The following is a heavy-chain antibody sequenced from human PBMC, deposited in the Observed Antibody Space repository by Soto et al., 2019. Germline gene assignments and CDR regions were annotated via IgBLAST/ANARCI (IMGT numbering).Heavy chain of an antibody. CDR1: GFTFSSYD. Sequence: QPGGSLRLSCAASGFTFSSYDMHWVRQATGKGLEWVSAIGTAGDTYYPGSVKGRFTISRENAKNSLYLQMNSLRAEDTAVYYCARVAFRRDGYNFADDAFDIWGQGTMVTVSS. J-gene: IGHJ3*02. CDR2: IGTAGDT. D-gene: IGHD5-12*01. CDR3: ARVAFRRDGYNFADDAFDI. V-gene: IGHV3-13*01.